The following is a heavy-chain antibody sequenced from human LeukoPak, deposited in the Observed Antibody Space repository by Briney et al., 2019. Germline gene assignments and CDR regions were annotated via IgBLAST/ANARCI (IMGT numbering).Heavy chain of an antibody. CDR1: GGSISSYY. Sequence: PSETLSLTCTVSGGSISSYYWSWIRQPPGKGLEWIGNIYYSGHANYKPSLESRVTISLDTSKNQFSLKLTSVTVADTAVYYCARDGHSSGWLDYWGQGALITVSS. CDR3: ARDGHSSGWLDY. J-gene: IGHJ4*02. D-gene: IGHD6-19*01. CDR2: IYYSGHA. V-gene: IGHV4-59*01.